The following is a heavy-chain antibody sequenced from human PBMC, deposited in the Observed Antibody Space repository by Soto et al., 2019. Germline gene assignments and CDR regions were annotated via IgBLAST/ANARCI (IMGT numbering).Heavy chain of an antibody. V-gene: IGHV1-18*01. Sequence: ASVKVSCKASGYTFTSYGISWVRQAPGQGLEWMGWISAYNGNTNYAQKLQGRVTMTTDTSTSTAYMELRSLRSDDTAVYYCARVPAAASIYNWFDPWGQGTLVTVSS. CDR2: ISAYNGNT. CDR1: GYTFTSYG. D-gene: IGHD2-2*01. CDR3: ARVPAAASIYNWFDP. J-gene: IGHJ5*02.